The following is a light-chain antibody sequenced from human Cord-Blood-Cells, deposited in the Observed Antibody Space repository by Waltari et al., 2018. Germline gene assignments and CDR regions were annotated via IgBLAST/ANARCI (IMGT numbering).Light chain of an antibody. CDR3: QQLNSDPLT. CDR2: AAS. V-gene: IGKV1-9*01. CDR1: QGISSY. J-gene: IGKJ4*01. Sequence: DIQLTQSPSFLSASVGDRVTITCRASQGISSYLAWYQQKPGKAPKLLIYAASTLQSGVASRFSGSGSGTEFTRTISSPQAEYVAPYYSQQLNSDPLTFGGGTKVEIK.